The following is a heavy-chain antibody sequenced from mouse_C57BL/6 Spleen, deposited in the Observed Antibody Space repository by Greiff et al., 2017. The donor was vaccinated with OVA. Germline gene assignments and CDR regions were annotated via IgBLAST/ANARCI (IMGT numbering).Heavy chain of an antibody. CDR2: INYDGSST. Sequence: EVKVVESEGGLVQPGSSMKLSCTASGFTFSDYYMAWVRQVPEKGLEWVANINYDGSSTYYLDSLKSRFIISRDNAKNILYLQMSSLKSEDTATYYCARDDRGGFAYWGQGTLVTVSA. CDR1: GFTFSDYY. J-gene: IGHJ3*01. V-gene: IGHV5-16*01. CDR3: ARDDRGGFAY.